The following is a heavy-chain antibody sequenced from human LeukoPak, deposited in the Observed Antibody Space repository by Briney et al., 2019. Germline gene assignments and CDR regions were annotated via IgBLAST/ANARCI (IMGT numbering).Heavy chain of an antibody. V-gene: IGHV3-30*02. D-gene: IGHD4-17*01. CDR1: GFIFSNYA. Sequence: GGSLRLSCAASGFIFSNYAMQWVRQAPGMGLEWVAFIRYDGGNTYYADSVKGRFTISRDNSKNTLYLQMNSLRAEDTAVYYCARSPLTDYGDYVDTDYWGQGTLVTVSS. J-gene: IGHJ4*02. CDR2: IRYDGGNT. CDR3: ARSPLTDYGDYVDTDY.